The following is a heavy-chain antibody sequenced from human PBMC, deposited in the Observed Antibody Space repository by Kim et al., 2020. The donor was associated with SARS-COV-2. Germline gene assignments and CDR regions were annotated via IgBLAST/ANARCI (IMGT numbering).Heavy chain of an antibody. V-gene: IGHV4-4*09. Sequence: SETLSLTCAVDGGSLSGYYWNWIRQSPGKGLEWIGYVFSTGTTHYNPSLESRLNMSIDTSKNQISLNMVSVTAADTAVYYCARAPVVVASRVFDHWGQGIQVTVAS. J-gene: IGHJ4*02. CDR2: VFSTGTT. D-gene: IGHD2-15*01. CDR3: ARAPVVVASRVFDH. CDR1: GGSLSGYY.